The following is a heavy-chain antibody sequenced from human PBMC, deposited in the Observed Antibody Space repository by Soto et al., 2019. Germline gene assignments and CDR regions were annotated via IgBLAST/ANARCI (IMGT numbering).Heavy chain of an antibody. CDR1: GGSISNYY. V-gene: IGHV4-59*12. J-gene: IGHJ4*02. Sequence: SETLSLTCTVSGGSISNYYWSWIRQPPGKGLEWIGYIYYSGSTNYNPSLKSRVTISVDTSKNQFSLKLSSMTAADTAVYYCAREYCSGGSCYGTDYWGQGTLVTVSS. CDR3: AREYCSGGSCYGTDY. CDR2: IYYSGST. D-gene: IGHD2-15*01.